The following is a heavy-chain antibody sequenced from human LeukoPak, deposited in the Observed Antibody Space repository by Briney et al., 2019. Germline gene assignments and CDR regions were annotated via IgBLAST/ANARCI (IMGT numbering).Heavy chain of an antibody. D-gene: IGHD6-13*01. J-gene: IGHJ4*02. CDR1: GGTFSSYA. CDR2: IIPIFGTA. CDR3: DC. Sequence: SVKVSCKASGGTFSSYAISWVRQAPGQGLEWMGGIIPIFGTANYAQKFQGRVTITADESTSTAYMELRSLRSDDSSCSYFDCWGQGTLVTVSS. V-gene: IGHV1-69*13.